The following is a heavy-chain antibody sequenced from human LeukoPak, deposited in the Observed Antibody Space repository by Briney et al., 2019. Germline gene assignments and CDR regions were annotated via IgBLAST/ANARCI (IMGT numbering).Heavy chain of an antibody. D-gene: IGHD3-10*01. Sequence: GSLRLSCAASGFTFNNYGMTWVRRAPGRGLEWVSTMSGSGGSTYYADSVKGRFTISRDNSKDTLYLQMSSLRAEDTALYYCAKKESFGELSDWGQGTLVTVSS. CDR3: AKKESFGELSD. CDR1: GFTFNNYG. V-gene: IGHV3-23*01. J-gene: IGHJ4*02. CDR2: MSGSGGST.